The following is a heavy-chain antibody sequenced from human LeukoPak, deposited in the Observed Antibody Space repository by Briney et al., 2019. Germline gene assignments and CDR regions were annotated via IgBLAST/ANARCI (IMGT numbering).Heavy chain of an antibody. V-gene: IGHV1-8*03. CDR2: MNPNSGNT. J-gene: IGHJ4*02. CDR1: GYSFTSYD. D-gene: IGHD5-18*01. Sequence: GESLKISCKGSGYSFTSYDINWVRQATGQGLEWMGWMNPNSGNTGYAQKFQGRVTITRNTSISTAYMELSSRRSEDTAVYYCAVRFGDTAMVNPPSYFDYWGQGTLVTVSS. CDR3: AVRFGDTAMVNPPSYFDY.